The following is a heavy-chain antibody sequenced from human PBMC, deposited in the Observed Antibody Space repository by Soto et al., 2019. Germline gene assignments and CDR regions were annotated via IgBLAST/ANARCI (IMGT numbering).Heavy chain of an antibody. CDR3: IWQQDFYYGRAV. D-gene: IGHD6-13*01. J-gene: IGHJ6*02. V-gene: IGHV3-49*03. Sequence: GSLRLSCTASGFTFGDYAMSWFRQAPGKGLEWVGLIKSKGGGGTADYAAPVKGRFIISRDDSKNTIYLQMNSLKPEVTALYYCIWQQDFYYGRAVWGQGTTVTVSS. CDR2: IKSKGGGGTA. CDR1: GFTFGDYA.